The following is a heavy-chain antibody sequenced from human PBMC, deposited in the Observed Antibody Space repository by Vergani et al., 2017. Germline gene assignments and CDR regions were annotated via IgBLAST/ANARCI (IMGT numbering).Heavy chain of an antibody. CDR2: IYSGGST. Sequence: EVQLLESGGGLVQPGGSLRLSCAASGFTFSSYAMSWVRQAPGKGLEWVSAIYSGGSTYYADSVKGRFTISRDNSKNTLYLQMNSLRAEDTAVYYCARDPHPLYDSTGDYWGQGTLVTVSS. CDR1: GFTFSSYA. V-gene: IGHV3-66*01. J-gene: IGHJ4*02. CDR3: ARDPHPLYDSTGDY. D-gene: IGHD2-8*02.